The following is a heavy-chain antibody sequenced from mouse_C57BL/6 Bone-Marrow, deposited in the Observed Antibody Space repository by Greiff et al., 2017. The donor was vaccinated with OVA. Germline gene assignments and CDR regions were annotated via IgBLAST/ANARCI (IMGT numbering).Heavy chain of an antibody. J-gene: IGHJ1*03. Sequence: QVQLQQPGAELVKPGASVKVSCKASGYTFTSYWMHWVKQRPGQGLEWIGRIHPSDSDTNYNQKFKGKATLTVDKSSSTAYMQLSSLTSEDSAVDYGAISDGYSYWYCDVWGTGTTVTVSS. D-gene: IGHD2-3*01. CDR3: AISDGYSYWYCDV. V-gene: IGHV1-74*01. CDR1: GYTFTSYW. CDR2: IHPSDSDT.